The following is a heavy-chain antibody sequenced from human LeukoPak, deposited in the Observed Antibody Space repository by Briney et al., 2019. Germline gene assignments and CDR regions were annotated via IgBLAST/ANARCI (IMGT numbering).Heavy chain of an antibody. D-gene: IGHD3-10*01. V-gene: IGHV1-18*01. CDR2: ISAYNGNT. J-gene: IGHJ5*02. CDR1: GYTFTSYG. CDR3: ARDIRGSGSKNWFDP. Sequence: GASVKVSCKASGYTFTSYGISWVRQAPGQGLEWMGWISAYNGNTNYAQKLQGRVTMTTDTSTSTAYMELRSLRSDDTAVYYCARDIRGSGSKNWFDPWGQGTLVTVSS.